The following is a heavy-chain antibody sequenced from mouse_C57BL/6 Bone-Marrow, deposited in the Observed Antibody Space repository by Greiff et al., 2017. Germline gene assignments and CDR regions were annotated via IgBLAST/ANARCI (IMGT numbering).Heavy chain of an antibody. V-gene: IGHV1-50*01. CDR1: GYTFTSYW. Sequence: QVQLQQPGPELVKPGASVKLSCKASGYTFTSYWMQWVKQRPGQGLEWIGDIDPSDSYTNYNQKFKGKATLTVDTSSSTAYMQLSSLTSEDSAVYYCARGITTVVDPLFDYWGQGTTLTVSS. J-gene: IGHJ2*01. CDR3: ARGITTVVDPLFDY. D-gene: IGHD1-1*01. CDR2: IDPSDSYT.